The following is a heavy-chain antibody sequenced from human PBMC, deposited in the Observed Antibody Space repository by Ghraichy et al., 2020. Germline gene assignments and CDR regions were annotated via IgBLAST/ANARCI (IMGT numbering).Heavy chain of an antibody. V-gene: IGHV4-34*01. CDR2: INHSGST. D-gene: IGHD3-22*01. Sequence: SETLSLTCAVYGGSFSGYYWSWIRQPPGKGLEWIGEINHSGSTNYNPSLKSRVTISVDTSKNQFSLKLSSVTAADTAVYYCARGLKKTYYYDSSGYYYWGQGTLVTVSS. J-gene: IGHJ4*02. CDR3: ARGLKKTYYYDSSGYYY. CDR1: GGSFSGYY.